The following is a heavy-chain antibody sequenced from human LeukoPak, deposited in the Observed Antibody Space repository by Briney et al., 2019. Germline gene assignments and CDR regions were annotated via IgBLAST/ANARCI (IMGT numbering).Heavy chain of an antibody. CDR1: GFTFSSYG. J-gene: IGHJ6*03. CDR3: ARRPSYGYISADYYYMDV. D-gene: IGHD5-18*01. CDR2: IKQDGSEK. V-gene: IGHV3-7*01. Sequence: GGSLRLSCAASGFTFSSYGMSWVRQAPGKGLEWVANIKQDGSEKYYVDSVKGRFTISRDNAKNSLYLQMNSLRAEDTAVYYCARRPSYGYISADYYYMDVWGKGTTVTVSS.